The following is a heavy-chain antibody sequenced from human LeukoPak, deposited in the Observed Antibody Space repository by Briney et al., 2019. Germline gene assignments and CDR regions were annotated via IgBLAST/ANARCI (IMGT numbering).Heavy chain of an antibody. CDR1: GDSISSSNSY. CDR2: IYYSGNT. D-gene: IGHD3-10*01. V-gene: IGHV4-39*01. CDR3: ARGLGLLWFGELLSPFYYFDY. Sequence: PSETLSLTCTVSGDSISSSNSYWGWIRQPPGEGLEWIGSIYYSGNTYYNTSLKSRVTISVDTSKNQFSLKLSSVTAADTAVYYCARGLGLLWFGELLSPFYYFDYWGQGTLVTVSS. J-gene: IGHJ4*02.